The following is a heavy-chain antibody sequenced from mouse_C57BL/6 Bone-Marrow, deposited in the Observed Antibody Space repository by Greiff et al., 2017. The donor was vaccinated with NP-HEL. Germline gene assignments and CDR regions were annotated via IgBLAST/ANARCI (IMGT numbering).Heavy chain of an antibody. CDR3: TRDTYSNYNAY. J-gene: IGHJ3*01. V-gene: IGHV5-9-1*02. Sequence: EVKFVESGEGLVKPGGSLKLSCAASGFTFSSYAMSWVRQTPEKRLEGVAYISSGGDYIYYADTVKGRFTISRDNARNTLYLQMSSLKSEDTAMYYCTRDTYSNYNAYWGQGTLVTVSA. CDR1: GFTFSSYA. D-gene: IGHD2-5*01. CDR2: ISSGGDYI.